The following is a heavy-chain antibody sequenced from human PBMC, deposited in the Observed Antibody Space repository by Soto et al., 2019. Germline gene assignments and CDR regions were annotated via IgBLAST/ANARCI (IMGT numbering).Heavy chain of an antibody. J-gene: IGHJ6*02. D-gene: IGHD2-15*01. CDR1: GFTFSGDW. Sequence: PGGSLRLSCAASGFTFSGDWMHWVRQAAGKGLVWVSRINMDGSSTNYADSVKGRFTISRDNSKNTLYLQMNSLRAEDTAVYYCAKRFGGSLPYYYYGMDVWGQGTTVTVSS. CDR3: AKRFGGSLPYYYYGMDV. CDR2: INMDGSST. V-gene: IGHV3-74*01.